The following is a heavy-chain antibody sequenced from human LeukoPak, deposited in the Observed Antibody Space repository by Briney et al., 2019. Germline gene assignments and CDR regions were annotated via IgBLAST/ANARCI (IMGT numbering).Heavy chain of an antibody. CDR3: ATSRGYYYDSSGYYYFDY. CDR1: GFTFSSYA. V-gene: IGHV3-23*01. D-gene: IGHD3-22*01. Sequence: GGSLRLSYAASGFTFSSYAMSWLRQAPGKGLEWVSAISGSGGSTYYADSVKGRFTISRDNSKNTLYLQMNSLRAEDTAVYYCATSRGYYYDSSGYYYFDYWGQGTLVTVSS. J-gene: IGHJ4*02. CDR2: ISGSGGST.